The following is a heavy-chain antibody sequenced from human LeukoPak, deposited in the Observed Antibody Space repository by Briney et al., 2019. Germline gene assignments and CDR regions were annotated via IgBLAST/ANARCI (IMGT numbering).Heavy chain of an antibody. V-gene: IGHV3-30*19. D-gene: IGHD5-18*01. CDR2: ISYDGSNK. J-gene: IGHJ6*02. CDR1: GFTFSSYG. Sequence: GGSLRLSCAASGFTFSSYGMHWVRQAPGKGLEWVAVISYDGSNKYYADSVKGRFTISRDNSKNTLYLQMNSLRAEDTAVYYCAKIDTATLMDVWGQGTTVTVSS. CDR3: AKIDTATLMDV.